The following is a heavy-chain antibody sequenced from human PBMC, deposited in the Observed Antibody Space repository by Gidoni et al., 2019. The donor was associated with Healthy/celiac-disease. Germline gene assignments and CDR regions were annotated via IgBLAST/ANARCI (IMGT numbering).Heavy chain of an antibody. V-gene: IGHV3-9*01. CDR2: ISWNSGSI. J-gene: IGHJ4*02. Sequence: EVQLVESGGGLVQPGRSLRLSCAASGFTFDGYAMHWVRQAPGKGLEWVSGISWNSGSIGYADSVKGRFTISRDNAKNSLYLQMNSLRAEDTALYYCAKDSYSDGYNLGEFDYWGQGTLVTVSS. CDR3: AKDSYSDGYNLGEFDY. CDR1: GFTFDGYA. D-gene: IGHD5-18*01.